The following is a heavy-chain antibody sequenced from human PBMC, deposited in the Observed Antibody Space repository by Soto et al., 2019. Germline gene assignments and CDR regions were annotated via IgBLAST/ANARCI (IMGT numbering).Heavy chain of an antibody. CDR1: GFTFSSYA. D-gene: IGHD2-2*01. Sequence: PGGSLRLSCAASGFTFSSYAMSWVGQAPGKGLEWVSAISGSGGSTYYADSVKGRFTISRDNSKNTLYLQMNSLRAEDTAAYYCAKDKGCSITSCYFHWDYWGQGTLVTVSS. CDR3: AKDKGCSITSCYFHWDY. CDR2: ISGSGGST. J-gene: IGHJ4*02. V-gene: IGHV3-23*01.